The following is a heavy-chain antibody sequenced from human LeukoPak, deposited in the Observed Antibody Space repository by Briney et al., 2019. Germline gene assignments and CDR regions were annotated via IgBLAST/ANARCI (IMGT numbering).Heavy chain of an antibody. Sequence: PSETLSLTCTVSGGSISSYYWSWIRQPPGKGLEWIGYIYYSGSTNYNPSLKSRVTISVDTSKNQFSLKLSSVTAADTAVYYCARDQFRSGSSSYNWFDPWGQGTLVTVSS. CDR3: ARDQFRSGSSSYNWFDP. CDR2: IYYSGST. D-gene: IGHD6-6*01. J-gene: IGHJ5*02. CDR1: GGSISSYY. V-gene: IGHV4-59*01.